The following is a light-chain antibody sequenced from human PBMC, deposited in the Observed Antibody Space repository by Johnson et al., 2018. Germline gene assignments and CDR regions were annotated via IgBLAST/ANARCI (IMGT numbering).Light chain of an antibody. CDR1: SSNIGNNY. Sequence: QSVLTQPPSVSAAPGQKVTISCSGSSSNIGNNYVSWYQQLPGTAPKLLIYENNKLPSGIPYRFSGSKSGTSATLGITGLQTGDEADYYCGTWDSSLSAGNVVGTGTKVTVL. J-gene: IGLJ1*01. CDR2: ENN. V-gene: IGLV1-51*02. CDR3: GTWDSSLSAGNV.